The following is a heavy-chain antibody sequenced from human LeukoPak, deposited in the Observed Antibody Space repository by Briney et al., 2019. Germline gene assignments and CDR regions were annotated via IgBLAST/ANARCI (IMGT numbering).Heavy chain of an antibody. CDR1: GGTFSRYA. Sequence: GASVKRSCKASGGTFSRYAISWVRQAPGQGLEWRRGLIPIFGTANYAQKFQGRVTITADDSTSTAYMELSSLRSEDTAVYYCARVFIFFFKQKTAYEMDVWGQGTTVTVSS. CDR3: ARVFIFFFKQKTAYEMDV. V-gene: IGHV1-69*13. D-gene: IGHD3-3*02. CDR2: LIPIFGTA. J-gene: IGHJ6*02.